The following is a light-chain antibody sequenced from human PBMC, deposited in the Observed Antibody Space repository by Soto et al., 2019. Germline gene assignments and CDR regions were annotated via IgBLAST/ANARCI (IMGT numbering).Light chain of an antibody. CDR3: QQYESLPLT. V-gene: IGKV1-33*01. CDR1: QSISSY. J-gene: IGKJ5*01. Sequence: DIQMTQSPSSLSASVGDRVTISCRASQSISSYLNWYQQKPGKAPKLLIYDASDLETGVPSMFSGRGSGTGFTFTISSLQPEDFATYYCQQYESLPLTFGPGTRLEIK. CDR2: DAS.